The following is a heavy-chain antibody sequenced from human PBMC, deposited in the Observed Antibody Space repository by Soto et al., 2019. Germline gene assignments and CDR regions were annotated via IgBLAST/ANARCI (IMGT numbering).Heavy chain of an antibody. Sequence: QVQLQESGPGLVKPSQTLSLTCTVSGGSISSGGYYWSWIRQHPAKGLEWIGFIYYSGSTYYNPSLKSRITISVDTSKNPFSLKLSSVTAADTAVYYCARLRGCGGGGCYNIDYWGQGTLVTVSS. V-gene: IGHV4-31*03. D-gene: IGHD2-15*01. CDR3: ARLRGCGGGGCYNIDY. J-gene: IGHJ4*02. CDR1: GGSISSGGYY. CDR2: IYYSGST.